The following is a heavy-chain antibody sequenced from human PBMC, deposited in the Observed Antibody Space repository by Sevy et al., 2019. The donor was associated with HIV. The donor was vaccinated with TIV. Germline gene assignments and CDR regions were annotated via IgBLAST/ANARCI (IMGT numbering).Heavy chain of an antibody. CDR1: GFTFSDYY. V-gene: IGHV3-11*01. CDR2: ISSSGSTI. CDR3: ARAGTAMNRYYYGMDV. J-gene: IGHJ6*02. D-gene: IGHD5-18*01. Sequence: GGYLRLSCAASGFTFSDYYMSWIRQAPGKGLEWVSYISSSGSTIYYADSVKGRFTISWDNAKNSLYLQMNSLRAEDTAVYYCARAGTAMNRYYYGMDVWGQGTTVTVSS.